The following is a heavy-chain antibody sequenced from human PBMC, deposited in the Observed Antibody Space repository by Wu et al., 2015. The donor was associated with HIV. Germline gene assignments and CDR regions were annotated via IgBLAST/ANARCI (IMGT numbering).Heavy chain of an antibody. J-gene: IGHJ4*02. D-gene: IGHD3-10*01. CDR3: ARHGRPWFGDLPYYFDY. CDR1: GYSISSGYY. V-gene: IGHV4-38-2*02. Sequence: QVQLQESGPGLVKPSGTLSLTCTVSGYSISSGYYWGWIRQPPGKGLEWIGSLSHSGSTYYNPSLKSRVTISVDTSNNHFSLKLTSVTATDTAVYYCARHGRPWFGDLPYYFDYWGQGTLVTVSS. CDR2: LSHSGST.